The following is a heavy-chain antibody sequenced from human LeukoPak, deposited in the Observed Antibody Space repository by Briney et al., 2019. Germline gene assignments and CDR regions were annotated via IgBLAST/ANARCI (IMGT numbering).Heavy chain of an antibody. CDR1: GFTVSSNY. Sequence: PGGSLRLSCAASGFTVSSNYMSWVRQAPGKGLEWVSVIYSGGSTYYADSVKGRFTISRDNAKNSLYLQMNSLRAEDTAVYYCARGMTTVTDFDYWGQGTLVTVSS. J-gene: IGHJ4*02. V-gene: IGHV3-66*01. CDR3: ARGMTTVTDFDY. CDR2: IYSGGST. D-gene: IGHD4-17*01.